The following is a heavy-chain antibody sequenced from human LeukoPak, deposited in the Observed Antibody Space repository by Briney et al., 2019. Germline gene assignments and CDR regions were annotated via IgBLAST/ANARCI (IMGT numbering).Heavy chain of an antibody. V-gene: IGHV4-4*08. J-gene: IGHJ2*01. Sequence: SETLSLTCTVSGGSLFSYYWNWIRQSPGKGLEWIGFIYPNGITSYNPSLMSRGSISIAPSRNQFSLRLTSVTAADTAMYYCARRAYYDSSGYHPTAGYFDLWGRGTLVTVSS. D-gene: IGHD3-22*01. CDR3: ARRAYYDSSGYHPTAGYFDL. CDR1: GGSLFSYY. CDR2: IYPNGIT.